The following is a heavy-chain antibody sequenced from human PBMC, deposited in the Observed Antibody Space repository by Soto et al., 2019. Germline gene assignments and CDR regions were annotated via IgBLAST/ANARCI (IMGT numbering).Heavy chain of an antibody. CDR1: GFTFSSYA. CDR3: AKDFATAAAGLGDYYYMDV. D-gene: IGHD6-13*01. J-gene: IGHJ6*03. V-gene: IGHV3-23*01. Sequence: GGSLRLSCAASGFTFSSYAMSWVRQAPGKGLEWVSAISGSGGSTYYADSVKGRFTISRDNSKNTLYLQMNSLRAEDTAVYYCAKDFATAAAGLGDYYYMDVWGKGTTVTVSS. CDR2: ISGSGGST.